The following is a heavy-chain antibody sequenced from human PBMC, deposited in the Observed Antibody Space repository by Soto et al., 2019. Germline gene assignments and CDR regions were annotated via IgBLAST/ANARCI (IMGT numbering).Heavy chain of an antibody. CDR3: AKTKVYDYVWGSYRGYFDY. J-gene: IGHJ4*02. Sequence: QVQLVQSGAEVKKPGSSVKVSCKASGGTFSSYAISWVRQAPGQGLEWMGGIIPIFGTANYAQKFQGRVTITADESTSTAYMELSSLRSEDTVVYYCAKTKVYDYVWGSYRGYFDYWGQGTLVTVSS. V-gene: IGHV1-69*01. CDR1: GGTFSSYA. D-gene: IGHD3-16*02. CDR2: IIPIFGTA.